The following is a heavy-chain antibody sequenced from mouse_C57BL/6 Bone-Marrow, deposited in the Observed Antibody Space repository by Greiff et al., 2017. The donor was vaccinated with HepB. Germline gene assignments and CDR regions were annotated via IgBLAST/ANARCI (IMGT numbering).Heavy chain of an antibody. CDR1: GYTFTDYY. CDR3: ARGGYDAWFAY. Sequence: VQLQQSGPELVKPGASVKISCKASGYTFTDYYMNWVKQSHGKSLEWIGDINPNNGGTSYNQKFKGKATLTVDTSSSTAYMELNSLTSEDSAVYYCARGGYDAWFAYWGQGTLVTVSA. V-gene: IGHV1-26*01. D-gene: IGHD2-12*01. CDR2: INPNNGGT. J-gene: IGHJ3*01.